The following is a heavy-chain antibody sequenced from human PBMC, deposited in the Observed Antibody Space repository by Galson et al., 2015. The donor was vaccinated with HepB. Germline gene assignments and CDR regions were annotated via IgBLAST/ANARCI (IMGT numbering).Heavy chain of an antibody. CDR3: ARAYVEEWTQFWYPFDY. CDR2: IYTGGGT. D-gene: IGHD3-3*01. V-gene: IGHV3-66*01. CDR1: GFTVSSNY. Sequence: SLRLSCAASGFTVSSNYMSWVRQAPGKGLEWVSVIYTGGGTYYADSVKGRFTISRDNSKNTVYLQMNSLRAEDTAVYYCARAYVEEWTQFWYPFDYWGQGTLVTVSS. J-gene: IGHJ4*02.